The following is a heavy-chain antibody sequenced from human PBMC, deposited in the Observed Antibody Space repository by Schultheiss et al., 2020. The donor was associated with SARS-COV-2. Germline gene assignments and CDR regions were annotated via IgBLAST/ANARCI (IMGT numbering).Heavy chain of an antibody. CDR2: IYYSGST. J-gene: IGHJ4*02. V-gene: IGHV4-59*01. D-gene: IGHD3-10*01. CDR1: GGSISSYY. CDR3: ARGLGAEFDY. Sequence: SETLSLTCTVSGGSISSYYWSWIRQPPGKGLEWMGYIYYSGSTNYNPSLKSRVTISVDTSKNQFSLKLISVTAADTAVYYCARGLGAEFDYWGQGTLVTVSS.